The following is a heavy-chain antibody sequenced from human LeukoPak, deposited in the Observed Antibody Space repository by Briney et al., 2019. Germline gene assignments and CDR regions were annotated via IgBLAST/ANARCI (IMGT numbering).Heavy chain of an antibody. CDR3: ARYGFGELLDDY. V-gene: IGHV4-39*07. D-gene: IGHD3-10*01. J-gene: IGHJ4*02. CDR1: GGSISSSSYY. Sequence: PSGTLSLTCTVSGGSISSSSYYWGWIRQPPGKGLEWIGSIYYSGSTYYNPSLKSRVTISVDTSKNQFSLKLSSVTAADTAVYYCARYGFGELLDDYWGQGTLVTVSS. CDR2: IYYSGST.